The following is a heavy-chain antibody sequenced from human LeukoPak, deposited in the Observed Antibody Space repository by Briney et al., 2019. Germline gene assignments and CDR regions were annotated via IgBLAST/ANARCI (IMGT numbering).Heavy chain of an antibody. Sequence: ASVKVSCKASGYTFTSYDINWVRQATGQGLEWMGWMNPNSGNTGYAQKFQGRVTMTRNTSISTAYMELSSLRSEDTAVYYCARGSYTYYDFWSGYYEDGMDVWGQGTTVTVSS. V-gene: IGHV1-8*01. CDR2: MNPNSGNT. CDR1: GYTFTSYD. CDR3: ARGSYTYYDFWSGYYEDGMDV. D-gene: IGHD3-3*01. J-gene: IGHJ6*02.